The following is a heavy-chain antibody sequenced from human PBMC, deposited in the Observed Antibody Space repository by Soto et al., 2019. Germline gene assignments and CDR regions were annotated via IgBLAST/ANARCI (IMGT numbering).Heavy chain of an antibody. Sequence: QVQLVQSGAEVKKPGSSVKVSCKASGGTFSSYAITWVRQDPGQGLEWMGGIIPIFGTANYGKKFQGRVTITTDESTSPAYMELRSLRSEDTAVYYCARDRGPSSGYYPYWFDPWGQGTLVTVSS. J-gene: IGHJ5*02. CDR2: IIPIFGTA. CDR1: GGTFSSYA. CDR3: ARDRGPSSGYYPYWFDP. V-gene: IGHV1-69*05. D-gene: IGHD3-22*01.